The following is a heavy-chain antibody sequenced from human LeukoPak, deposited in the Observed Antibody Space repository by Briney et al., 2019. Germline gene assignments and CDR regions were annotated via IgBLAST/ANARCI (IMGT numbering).Heavy chain of an antibody. Sequence: SETLSLTCTVSGGSISSYYWSWIRQPAGKGLEWIGRIYTSGTTNHNPSLKGRVTMSVNTSKSQFSLNLSSVTAADTAVYYCARGHYGSGSYSWFDSWGQGTLVTVSS. CDR1: GGSISSYY. CDR3: ARGHYGSGSYSWFDS. CDR2: IYTSGTT. J-gene: IGHJ5*01. V-gene: IGHV4-4*07. D-gene: IGHD3-10*01.